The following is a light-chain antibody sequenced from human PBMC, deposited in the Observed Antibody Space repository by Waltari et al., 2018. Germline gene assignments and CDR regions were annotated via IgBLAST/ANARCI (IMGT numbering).Light chain of an antibody. V-gene: IGKV1-5*03. CDR2: KAS. CDR3: QQYSDYSIT. Sequence: TCLASQSMSTWLAWYQQRPGKATKVLIYKASNLESGVPSRFSGSGSGTEFTLTISSLQPDDFATYYCQQYSDYSITFGQGTRLEIK. J-gene: IGKJ5*01. CDR1: QSMSTW.